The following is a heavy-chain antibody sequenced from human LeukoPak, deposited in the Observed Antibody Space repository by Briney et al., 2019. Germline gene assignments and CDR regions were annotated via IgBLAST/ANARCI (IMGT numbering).Heavy chain of an antibody. Sequence: GGSLRLSCAASGFTFSSYWMHWVRQAPGKGLVWVSRINSDGSSTSYADSVKGRFTISRDNSKNTLYLQMNSLRAEDTAVYYCAKDAPTRLITMIVEYWGQGTLVTVSS. J-gene: IGHJ4*02. CDR2: INSDGSST. V-gene: IGHV3-74*01. CDR3: AKDAPTRLITMIVEY. CDR1: GFTFSSYW. D-gene: IGHD3-22*01.